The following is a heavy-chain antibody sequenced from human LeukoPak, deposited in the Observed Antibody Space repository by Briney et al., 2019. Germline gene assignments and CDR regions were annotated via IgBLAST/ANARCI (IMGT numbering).Heavy chain of an antibody. CDR3: ARHAHGLGTTVDYFDY. D-gene: IGHD4-23*01. Sequence: SQTLSLTCTVSGGSIRSADYYWSWIRQPPGKGLEWIGYIYYSGSTYYSPSLKSRVTISVDMSTNQFSLRLSSVTAADTALYYCARHAHGLGTTVDYFDYWGQGTLVTVSS. V-gene: IGHV4-30-4*01. CDR1: GGSIRSADYY. CDR2: IYYSGST. J-gene: IGHJ4*02.